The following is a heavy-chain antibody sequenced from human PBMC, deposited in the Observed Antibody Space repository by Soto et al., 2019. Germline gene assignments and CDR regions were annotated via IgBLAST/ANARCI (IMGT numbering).Heavy chain of an antibody. Sequence: EVQLVESGGGSVQPRGSLRLSCAASGFTFSSYWMHWVRQAPGKGLVWVSRINSDGSTTSYADSVKGRFTISRDNAKNTLYLQMNSLRAEDTAVYYCARVVVGAYHFDYWGQGTLVTVSS. D-gene: IGHD2-15*01. CDR3: ARVVVGAYHFDY. CDR2: INSDGSTT. J-gene: IGHJ4*02. V-gene: IGHV3-74*01. CDR1: GFTFSSYW.